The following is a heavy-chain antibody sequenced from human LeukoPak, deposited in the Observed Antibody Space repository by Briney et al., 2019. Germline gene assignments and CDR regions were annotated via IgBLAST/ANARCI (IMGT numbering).Heavy chain of an antibody. J-gene: IGHJ4*02. CDR1: GFTVSNNY. CDR3: ARDWSHRCFDY. V-gene: IGHV3-53*01. Sequence: PGGSLRLSCAASGFTVSNNYMSWVRQTPGKGLEWVSVIYSGNSGGSTYYADSVKGRFTISRDNSKNTLYLQMNSLRAEDTAVYYRARDWSHRCFDYWGQGTLVTVSS. D-gene: IGHD3-3*01. CDR2: IYSGNSGGST.